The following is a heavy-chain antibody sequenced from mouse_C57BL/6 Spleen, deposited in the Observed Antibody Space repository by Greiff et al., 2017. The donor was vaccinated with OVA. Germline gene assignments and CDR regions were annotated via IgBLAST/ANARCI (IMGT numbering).Heavy chain of an antibody. D-gene: IGHD1-1*01. CDR2: IYPGDGDT. CDR1: GYAFSSYW. Sequence: HVQLQQSGAELVKPGASVKISCKASGYAFSSYWMNWVKQRPGQGLEWIGQIYPGDGDTNYNGKFKGKATLTADTSSSTAYMQRSSLTSEDSAVYFCARYGSSYPWYFDVWGTGTTVTVSS. CDR3: ARYGSSYPWYFDV. V-gene: IGHV1-80*01. J-gene: IGHJ1*03.